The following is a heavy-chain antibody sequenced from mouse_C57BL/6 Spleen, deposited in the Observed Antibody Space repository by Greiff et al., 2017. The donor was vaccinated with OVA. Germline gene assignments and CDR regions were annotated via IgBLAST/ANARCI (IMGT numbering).Heavy chain of an antibody. CDR3: AIPSYYGSSPFAY. CDR1: GYTFTSYW. D-gene: IGHD1-1*01. J-gene: IGHJ3*01. Sequence: VQLQQPGAGLVKPGASVKLSCKASGYTFTSYWMHWVKQRPGQGLEWIGMIHPNSGSTNYNEKFKSKATLTVDKSSSTAYMQLSSLTSEDSAVYYCAIPSYYGSSPFAYWGQGTLVTVSA. CDR2: IHPNSGST. V-gene: IGHV1-64*01.